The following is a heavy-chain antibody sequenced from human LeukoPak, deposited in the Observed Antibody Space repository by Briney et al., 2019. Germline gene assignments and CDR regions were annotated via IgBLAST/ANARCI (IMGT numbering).Heavy chain of an antibody. V-gene: IGHV4-61*02. Sequence: SETLSLTCTVSAGSINSGDYYWSWIRQPAGKGLEWVGRIYSPGTNYNYNPSLKSRVTISIDTSKNQFSLKLTSVTAADTAVYYCARGIGTSYDSSRDAFDIWGQGTMVTVSS. CDR1: AGSINSGDYY. D-gene: IGHD3-22*01. J-gene: IGHJ3*02. CDR2: IYSPGTN. CDR3: ARGIGTSYDSSRDAFDI.